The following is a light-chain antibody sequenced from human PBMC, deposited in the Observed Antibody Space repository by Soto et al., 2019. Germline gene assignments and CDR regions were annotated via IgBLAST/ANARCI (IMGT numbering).Light chain of an antibody. CDR1: SSDVGAYDY. CDR3: SSYAASDTFVV. CDR2: DVS. J-gene: IGLJ2*01. V-gene: IGLV2-11*01. Sequence: QSALTQPRSVSGSPGQSVTISCTGTSSDVGAYDYVSWYQHPPGKAPRLVIYDVSKRPSGVPDRFSGSKSGNTASLTISGLQAEDEADYHCSSYAASDTFVVFGGGTKLTVL.